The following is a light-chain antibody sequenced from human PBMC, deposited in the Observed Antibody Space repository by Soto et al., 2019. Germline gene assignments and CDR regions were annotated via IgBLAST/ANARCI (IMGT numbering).Light chain of an antibody. CDR3: SSYTSNYTLEV. Sequence: QSVLTQPASVSGSPGQSITISCTGTSSDVGGYDFVSWYQHHPGQPPKLLIYEVSDRPSGVSNRFSGSKSGNTASLTISGLQAEDEADYYCSSYTSNYTLEVFGGGTKLTV. CDR1: SSDVGGYDF. J-gene: IGLJ2*01. CDR2: EVS. V-gene: IGLV2-14*01.